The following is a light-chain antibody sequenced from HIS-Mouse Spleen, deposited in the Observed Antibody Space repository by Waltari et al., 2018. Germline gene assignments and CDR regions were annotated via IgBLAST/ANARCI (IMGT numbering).Light chain of an antibody. CDR2: QDS. J-gene: IGLJ2*01. CDR1: KLGDKY. V-gene: IGLV3-1*01. CDR3: QAWDSRV. Sequence: SYELTQPPSVSVSPGQTASITCSGDKLGDKYACWYQQKPGQSPVLVIYQDSKWPSGIPERFSGSNSGNTATLTISGTQAMDEADYYCQAWDSRVFGGGTKLTVL.